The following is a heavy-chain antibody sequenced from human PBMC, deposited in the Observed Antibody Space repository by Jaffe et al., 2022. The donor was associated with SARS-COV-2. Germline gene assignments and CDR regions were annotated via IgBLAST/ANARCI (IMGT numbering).Heavy chain of an antibody. Sequence: QVQLQESGPGLVKPSGTLSLTCAVSGGSISSSNWWSWVRQPPGKGLEWIGEIYHSGSTNYNPSLKSRVTISVDKSKNQFSLKLSSVTAADTAVYYCAATYYYDSSGYADAFDIWGQGTMVTVSS. V-gene: IGHV4-4*02. D-gene: IGHD3-22*01. CDR3: AATYYYDSSGYADAFDI. J-gene: IGHJ3*02. CDR1: GGSISSSNW. CDR2: IYHSGST.